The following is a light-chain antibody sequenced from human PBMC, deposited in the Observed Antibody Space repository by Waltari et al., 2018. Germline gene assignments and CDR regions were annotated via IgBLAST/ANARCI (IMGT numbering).Light chain of an antibody. J-gene: IGLJ2*01. CDR1: SHDIGANDY. CDR2: DVS. Sequence: QSVVTQPTSVSGSPGQSISISCTGTSHDIGANDYVSWYQQHPGRAPQLVIYDVSVRPSGVSIRFSGSKSGNTASLTISGLQAEDEALYYCSSYTLTNPVVFGGGTKLTVL. V-gene: IGLV2-14*03. CDR3: SSYTLTNPVV.